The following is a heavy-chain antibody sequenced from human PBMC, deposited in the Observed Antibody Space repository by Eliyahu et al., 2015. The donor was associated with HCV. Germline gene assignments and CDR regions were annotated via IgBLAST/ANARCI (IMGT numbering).Heavy chain of an antibody. CDR1: GYSFTTYW. Sequence: EVQLVQSGAEVKKPGESLKISCKGSGYSFTTYWIGWVRQMPGERLGGDGFXYPGYSXTRYSPSFQGQVTISADKSISTAYLQWSSLKASDTAMYYCARRERGGSNGAFDLWGRGTLVTVSS. V-gene: IGHV5-51*01. CDR3: ARRERGGSNGAFDL. D-gene: IGHD1-26*01. CDR2: XYPGYSXT. J-gene: IGHJ2*01.